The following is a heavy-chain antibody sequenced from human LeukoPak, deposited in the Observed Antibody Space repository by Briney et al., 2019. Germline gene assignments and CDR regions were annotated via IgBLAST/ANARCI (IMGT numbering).Heavy chain of an antibody. Sequence: AGGSLRLSCTASGFTFDDYAMSWVRQAPGKGLEWVGFIRSKAYGGTTEYAASVKGRFTISRDDSKSIAYLQMNSLKTEDTAVYYCTRGSSSGWYWTYYFDYWGQGTLVTVSS. V-gene: IGHV3-49*04. CDR1: GFTFDDYA. CDR2: IRSKAYGGTT. D-gene: IGHD6-19*01. CDR3: TRGSSSGWYWTYYFDY. J-gene: IGHJ4*02.